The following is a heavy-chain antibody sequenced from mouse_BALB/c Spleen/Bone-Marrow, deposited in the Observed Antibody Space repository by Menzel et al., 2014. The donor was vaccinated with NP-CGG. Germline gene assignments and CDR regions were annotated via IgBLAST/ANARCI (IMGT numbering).Heavy chain of an antibody. CDR2: IYPGDFNT. Sequence: QVQLQQSGLELVKPGASERISCKASGYTFTSFYIHWVKQRPGQGLEWIGWIYPGDFNTKFNEKFKGKATLTADKSSSAAYMQLSVLTSEVSAVYYCARKSQRAXDSMKDWGPGTSVTVSS. V-gene: IGHV1S56*01. CDR1: GYTFTSFY. D-gene: IGHD2-4*01. CDR3: ARKSQRAXDSMKD. J-gene: IGHJ4*01.